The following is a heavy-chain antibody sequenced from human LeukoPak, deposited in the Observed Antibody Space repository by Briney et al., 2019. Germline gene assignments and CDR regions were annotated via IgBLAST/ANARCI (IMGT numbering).Heavy chain of an antibody. Sequence: PSETLSLTCTVSGGPNSGYYWSWIRQPPGKGLEGSGFISYSGGTKYNPSLKSRVTISVATSKNQFSLNLNSVAAADTAVYYCARHGGSYTFDYWGQGTLVTVSS. CDR3: ARHGGSYTFDY. J-gene: IGHJ4*02. CDR2: ISYSGGT. CDR1: GGPNSGYY. V-gene: IGHV4-59*08. D-gene: IGHD1-26*01.